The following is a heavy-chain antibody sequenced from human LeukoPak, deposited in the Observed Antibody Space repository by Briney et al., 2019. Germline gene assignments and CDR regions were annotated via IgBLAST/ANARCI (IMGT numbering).Heavy chain of an antibody. D-gene: IGHD2-2*02. CDR3: VTLYSFRDC. J-gene: IGHJ4*02. CDR1: VYTLTDYH. Sequence: ASVKVSCKPSVYTLTDYHTHCVRHAPGQGLECMGWINPNSGGTNYAQKFQGRVSMTRDTSTSTAYMELSRLRSDHTAVHSCVTLYSFRDCWGEGTLVTVSS. V-gene: IGHV1-2*02. CDR2: INPNSGGT.